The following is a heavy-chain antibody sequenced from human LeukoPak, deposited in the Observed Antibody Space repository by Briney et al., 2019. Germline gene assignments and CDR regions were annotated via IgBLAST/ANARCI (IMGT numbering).Heavy chain of an antibody. CDR2: IYYSGST. J-gene: IGHJ4*02. D-gene: IGHD3-16*02. Sequence: SETLSLTCTVSGGSISSTGYYWGWIRQPPGKGLEWIGSIYYSGSTYYNSSLKSRVTISVDTSKNQFSLKLSSVTAADTAVYYCARHSRNTFGVVVVPNYFDYWGQGTLVTVSS. V-gene: IGHV4-39*01. CDR3: ARHSRNTFGVVVVPNYFDY. CDR1: GGSISSTGYY.